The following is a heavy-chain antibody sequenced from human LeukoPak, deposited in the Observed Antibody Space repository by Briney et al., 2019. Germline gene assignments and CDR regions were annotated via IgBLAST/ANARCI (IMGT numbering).Heavy chain of an antibody. CDR1: GFTFSSYW. Sequence: GGSLRLSCVVSGFTFSSYWMSWVRQAPGKGLEWVANIKQDGSEKYYVDSVKGRFTISRDNANNSLYLQMNSLRAEDTAVYYCARLNYFFDYWGQGTLVTVSS. V-gene: IGHV3-7*01. CDR2: IKQDGSEK. J-gene: IGHJ4*02. D-gene: IGHD1-1*01. CDR3: ARLNYFFDY.